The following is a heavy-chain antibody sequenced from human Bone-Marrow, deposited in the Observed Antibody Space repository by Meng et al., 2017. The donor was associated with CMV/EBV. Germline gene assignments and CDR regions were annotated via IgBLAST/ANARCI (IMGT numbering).Heavy chain of an antibody. CDR1: GYTFTSYD. CDR3: AKIDISGDQESY. V-gene: IGHV1-8*02. CDR2: MNPNSGNT. Sequence: ASVKVSCKASGYTFTSYDINWVRQATGQGLEWMGWMNPNSGNTGYAQKFQGRVTMTRNTSISTAYMELSSLRSEDTAVYYCAKIDISGDQESYWGQGTLVTVSS. J-gene: IGHJ4*02. D-gene: IGHD3-10*01.